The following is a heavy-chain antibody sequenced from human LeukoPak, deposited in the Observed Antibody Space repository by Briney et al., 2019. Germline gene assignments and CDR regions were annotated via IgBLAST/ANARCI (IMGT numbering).Heavy chain of an antibody. J-gene: IGHJ3*02. V-gene: IGHV4-59*01. CDR3: ARAKWYSSGLYAFDI. Sequence: PSETLSLTCTVSGDSISSSYWSWIRQPPGKGLEWIGYMYYSGSTNYNPSLESRVTMSVDTSTNQFSLKLRSVTAADTAVYYCARAKWYSSGLYAFDIWGQGTMVTVSS. CDR1: GDSISSSY. CDR2: MYYSGST. D-gene: IGHD6-19*01.